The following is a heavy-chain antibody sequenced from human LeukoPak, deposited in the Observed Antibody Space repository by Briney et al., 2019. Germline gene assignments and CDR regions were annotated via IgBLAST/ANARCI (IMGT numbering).Heavy chain of an antibody. V-gene: IGHV1-24*01. CDR3: ATDRRSSGWYDPHYFDY. J-gene: IGHJ4*02. Sequence: ASVKVSCKASGYTFTSYYMHWVRQAPGKGLEWMGGFDPEDGETIYAQKFQGRVTMTEDTSTDTAYMELSSLRSEDTAVYYCATDRRSSGWYDPHYFDYWGQGTLVTVSS. CDR2: FDPEDGET. CDR1: GYTFTSYY. D-gene: IGHD6-19*01.